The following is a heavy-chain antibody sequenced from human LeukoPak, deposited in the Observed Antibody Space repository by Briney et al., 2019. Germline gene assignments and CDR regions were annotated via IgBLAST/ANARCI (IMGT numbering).Heavy chain of an antibody. D-gene: IGHD3-16*01. CDR2: IYYSGTT. CDR1: GGSVSSGSYY. J-gene: IGHJ2*01. Sequence: PSETLSLTCTVSGGSVSSGSYYWSWIRQPPGKGLEWIGYIYYSGTTNYNPSLKSRVTISVDTSKNQFSLKLTSVTAADTAVYYCARETMLNYWYFDLWGRGTLVTVSS. CDR3: ARETMLNYWYFDL. V-gene: IGHV4-61*01.